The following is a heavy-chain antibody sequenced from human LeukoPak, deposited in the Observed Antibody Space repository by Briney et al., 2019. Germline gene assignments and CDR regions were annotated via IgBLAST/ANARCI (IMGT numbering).Heavy chain of an antibody. CDR1: GFTFSSYS. CDR3: ARDLNILTGYRFDY. V-gene: IGHV3-48*01. D-gene: IGHD3-9*01. J-gene: IGHJ4*02. Sequence: GGSLRLSCAASGFTFSSYSMNWVRQAPGKGLEWVSYISSSSSTIYYADSVKGRFTISRDNAKNSLYLQMNSLRAEDTAVYYCARDLNILTGYRFDYWGQGTLVTVSS. CDR2: ISSSSSTI.